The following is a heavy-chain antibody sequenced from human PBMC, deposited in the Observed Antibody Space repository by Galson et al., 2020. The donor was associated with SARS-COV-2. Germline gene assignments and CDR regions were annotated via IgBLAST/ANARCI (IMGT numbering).Heavy chain of an antibody. V-gene: IGHV1-58*02. Sequence: SVKVSCKASGFTFTSSAMQWVRQARGQRLERIGWIVVASGNTNYAQKFQERVTLTRDMSTSTAYMELSSLRSEDTAVYYCAAVWSPYYYDSSGYWDLDYWGQGTLVTVSS. CDR1: GFTFTSSA. CDR2: IVVASGNT. D-gene: IGHD3-22*01. J-gene: IGHJ4*02. CDR3: AAVWSPYYYDSSGYWDLDY.